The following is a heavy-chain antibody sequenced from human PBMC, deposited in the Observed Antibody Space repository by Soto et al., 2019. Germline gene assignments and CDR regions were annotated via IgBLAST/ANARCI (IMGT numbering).Heavy chain of an antibody. V-gene: IGHV3-48*01. Sequence: EVQLVESGGGSVQPWGSLRLSCAASGFTFSTFSMNWVRQAPGRGLEWISYISGGGRPISYADSVKGRFTISRDNAKNSLYLQMDSLTVEDTAVYYCARDFGWAFDSWGQGTLVTVSS. CDR2: ISGGGRPI. J-gene: IGHJ4*02. D-gene: IGHD6-19*01. CDR1: GFTFSTFS. CDR3: ARDFGWAFDS.